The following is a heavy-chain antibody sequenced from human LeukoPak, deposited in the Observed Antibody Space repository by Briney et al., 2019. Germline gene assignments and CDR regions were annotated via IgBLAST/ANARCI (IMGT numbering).Heavy chain of an antibody. V-gene: IGHV3-21*01. CDR1: GFTFSSYS. CDR2: ISSSSSYI. D-gene: IGHD3-22*01. Sequence: PGGSLRLSCAASGFTFSSYSMNWVRQAPGKGLEWVSSISSSSSYIYYADSVKGRFTISRDNAKNSLYLQMNSLRAEDTAVYYCARVKFLRTMIVVEPFDYWGQGTLVTVSS. J-gene: IGHJ4*02. CDR3: ARVKFLRTMIVVEPFDY.